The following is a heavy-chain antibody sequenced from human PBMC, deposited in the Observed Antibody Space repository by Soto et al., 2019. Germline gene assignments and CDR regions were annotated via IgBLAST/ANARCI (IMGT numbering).Heavy chain of an antibody. CDR2: IYYSGST. Sequence: ETLSLTCPVYGGSIRSYYWSWIRQPPGKGLEWIGNIYYSGSTNYNPSRKSRVTMSVDMSKNQVSLKLSSVTAADTAVYYCTRVGGYYGDYPNFDYWGQGALVTVSS. V-gene: IGHV4-59*01. J-gene: IGHJ4*02. CDR3: TRVGGYYGDYPNFDY. CDR1: GGSIRSYY. D-gene: IGHD4-17*01.